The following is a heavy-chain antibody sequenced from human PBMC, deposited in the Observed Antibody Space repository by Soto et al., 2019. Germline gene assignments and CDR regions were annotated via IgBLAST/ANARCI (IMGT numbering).Heavy chain of an antibody. V-gene: IGHV1-69*13. D-gene: IGHD3-10*01. CDR2: IIPIFGTA. J-gene: IGHJ6*02. Sequence: SVKVSCKASGGTFSSYAISWVRQAPGQGLEWMGGIIPIFGTANYAQKFQGRVTITADESTSTAYMELSSLRSEDTAVYYCARDRYYYGSGTYYYYYGMDVWGQGTTVTVSS. CDR1: GGTFSSYA. CDR3: ARDRYYYGSGTYYYYYGMDV.